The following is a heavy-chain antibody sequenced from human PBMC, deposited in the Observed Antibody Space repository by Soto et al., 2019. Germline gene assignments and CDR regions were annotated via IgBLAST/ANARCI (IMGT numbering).Heavy chain of an antibody. CDR3: ARRRGFYGDSVGGYFDY. Sequence: EVQLVQSGVEVKKPGESLKISCKGSGYSFTSYWIGWVRQMPGKGLEWMGIIYPGDSDTRYSPSFQGQVTISPDKSISTAYLQWSSLKASDTAMYYCARRRGFYGDSVGGYFDYWGQGTLVTVSS. D-gene: IGHD4-17*01. CDR2: IYPGDSDT. V-gene: IGHV5-51*01. CDR1: GYSFTSYW. J-gene: IGHJ4*02.